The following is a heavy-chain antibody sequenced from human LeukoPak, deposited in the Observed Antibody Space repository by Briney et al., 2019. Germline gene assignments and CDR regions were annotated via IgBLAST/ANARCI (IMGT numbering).Heavy chain of an antibody. D-gene: IGHD4-17*01. J-gene: IGHJ6*02. CDR1: GFTVDDYA. CDR2: ISWNRNNI. CDR3: AKGNTASTYYGMDV. Sequence: PGGSLRLSCAASGFTVDDYAMHWVRQAPEKGLEWVSGISWNRNNIGYADSVKGRFTISRDNAKNSLYLQMNSLRAEDTALYYCAKGNTASTYYGMDVWGQGTTVTVSS. V-gene: IGHV3-9*01.